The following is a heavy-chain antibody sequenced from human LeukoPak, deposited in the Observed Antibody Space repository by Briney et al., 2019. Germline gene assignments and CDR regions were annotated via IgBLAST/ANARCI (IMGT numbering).Heavy chain of an antibody. Sequence: GGSLRLSCAASGFTVSSNYMSWVRQAPGKGLEWVSVIYSGGSTYYADSMKGRFTISRDNSKNTLYLQMNSLRAEDTAVYYCARSVRREYYFDYWGQRTLVTVSS. V-gene: IGHV3-53*01. CDR3: ARSVRREYYFDY. D-gene: IGHD3-10*01. CDR2: IYSGGST. CDR1: GFTVSSNY. J-gene: IGHJ4*02.